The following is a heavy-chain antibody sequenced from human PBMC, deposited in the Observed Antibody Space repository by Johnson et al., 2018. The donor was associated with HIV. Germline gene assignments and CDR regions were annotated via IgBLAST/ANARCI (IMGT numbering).Heavy chain of an antibody. CDR3: AKVGSGYSSSS. D-gene: IGHD6-13*01. J-gene: IGHJ3*01. V-gene: IGHV3-30*04. CDR2: IWHDGSNK. Sequence: QVQLVESGGGVVQPGRSLRLSCAASGFIFSNYAMHWVRQAPGKGLEWVAVIWHDGSNKYYADSVKGRFTISRDNSKNTLYLQMNRLRAEDTAVYYCAKVGSGYSSSSWGQGTMVTVSS. CDR1: GFIFSNYA.